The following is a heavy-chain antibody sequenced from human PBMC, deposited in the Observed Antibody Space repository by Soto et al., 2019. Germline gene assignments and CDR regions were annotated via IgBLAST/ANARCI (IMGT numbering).Heavy chain of an antibody. V-gene: IGHV3-48*02. CDR1: SFALSSYS. CDR2: ISASGATI. CDR3: ARDLTDYAGYYFDF. J-gene: IGHJ4*02. D-gene: IGHD3-9*01. Sequence: GGSLRLSCAVSSFALSSYSINWVRRAPGKGLEWISYISASGATIYYADSVKGRFTISRDVAKNSVYLQMSSLRDEDTAVYYCARDLTDYAGYYFDFWGQGTLVTVSS.